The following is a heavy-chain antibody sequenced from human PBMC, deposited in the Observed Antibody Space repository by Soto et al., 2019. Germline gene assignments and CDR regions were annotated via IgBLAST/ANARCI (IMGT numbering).Heavy chain of an antibody. CDR3: AIERRTSSLWFDP. CDR1: GGTFSSSA. Sequence: QVQLVQSGAEVKKVGSSVKVSCKGSGGTFSSSAMSWMRQAPGQGLEWMGGITATFGAVNYAQKFQGRLTIDADEFTDTAYMELSSLTSADAAVYYCAIERRTSSLWFDPWGQGTLVSVSS. V-gene: IGHV1-69*12. CDR2: ITATFGAV. D-gene: IGHD6-25*01. J-gene: IGHJ5*02.